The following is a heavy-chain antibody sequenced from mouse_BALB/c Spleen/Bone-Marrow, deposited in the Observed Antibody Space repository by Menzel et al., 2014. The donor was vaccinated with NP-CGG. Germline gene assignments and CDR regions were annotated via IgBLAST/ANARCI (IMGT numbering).Heavy chain of an antibody. Sequence: QVQLQQSGPGLVAPSQSLSITCTISGFSLASYGVLWVRQPPGKGLEWLGVMWAGGSTNYNSALMSKLSISKDNSESQVFLKMNSLQTHDTAMYYCARGSYFYSMDYWGQGTSVTVSS. J-gene: IGHJ4*01. V-gene: IGHV2-9*02. CDR1: GFSLASYG. CDR2: MWAGGST. CDR3: ARGSYFYSMDY.